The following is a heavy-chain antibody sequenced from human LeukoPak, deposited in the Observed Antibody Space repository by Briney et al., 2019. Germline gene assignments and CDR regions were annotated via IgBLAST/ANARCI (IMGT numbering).Heavy chain of an antibody. CDR1: GYTITRYA. V-gene: IGHV1-3*01. J-gene: IGHJ5*02. Sequence: GASVKVSCKASGYTITRYAMHWVRQAPGQRLEWMGWINAGNGNTKYSQKFQGRVTITRDTSASTAYMELSSLRSEDTAVYYCARRVVVPAAIVDWFDPWGQGTLVTVSS. CDR2: INAGNGNT. D-gene: IGHD2-2*01. CDR3: ARRVVVPAAIVDWFDP.